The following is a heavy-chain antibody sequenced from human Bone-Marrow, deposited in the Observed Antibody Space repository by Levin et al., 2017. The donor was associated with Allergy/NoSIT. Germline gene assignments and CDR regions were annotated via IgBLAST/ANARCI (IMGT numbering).Heavy chain of an antibody. Sequence: SGPTLVKPTQTLTLTCSFSGFSLKTSAMRVSWLRQPPGKALEWLARIDWDGDKFYNTSLKTRLTISKDSSKDQVVLRMTNMDPVDTATYYCARGFYLDGSGDFPDAFDCWGQGTLVTVSS. CDR3: ARGFYLDGSGDFPDAFDC. V-gene: IGHV2-70*04. J-gene: IGHJ3*01. CDR2: IDWDGDK. CDR1: GFSLKTSAMR. D-gene: IGHD2-21*01.